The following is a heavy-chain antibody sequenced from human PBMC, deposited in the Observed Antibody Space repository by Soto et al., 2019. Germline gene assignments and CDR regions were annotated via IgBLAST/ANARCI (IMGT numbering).Heavy chain of an antibody. CDR3: ARNVDYYYGRGSGNGQGV. Sequence: QVRLVQSGAEVKEPGDSVRVSCEASGYTFTAYHIHWVRQAPGQGLEWMGWINPKFGDTGYAQDFQGRVSMTGDMSMSTVYMELNRLTAYDTAIYFLARNVDYYYGRGSGNGQGVWGQGTTVTVFS. J-gene: IGHJ6*02. D-gene: IGHD3-10*01. V-gene: IGHV1-2*02. CDR1: GYTFTAYH. CDR2: INPKFGDT.